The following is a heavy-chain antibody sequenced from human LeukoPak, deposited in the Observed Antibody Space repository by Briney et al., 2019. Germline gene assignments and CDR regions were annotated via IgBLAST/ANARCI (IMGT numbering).Heavy chain of an antibody. CDR1: GGTFSSYA. CDR3: ARDRLTTVTGEDWFDP. J-gene: IGHJ5*02. V-gene: IGHV1-69*05. Sequence: GASVKVSCKASGGTFSSYAISWVRQAPGQGLEWMGGIIPIFGTANYAQKSQGRVTITTDESTSTAYMELSSLRSEDTAVYYCARDRLTTVTGEDWFDPWGQGTLVTVSS. CDR2: IIPIFGTA. D-gene: IGHD4-11*01.